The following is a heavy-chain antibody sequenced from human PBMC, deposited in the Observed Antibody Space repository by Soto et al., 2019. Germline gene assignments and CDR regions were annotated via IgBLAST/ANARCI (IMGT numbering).Heavy chain of an antibody. CDR1: GYTLTELS. CDR3: ATSRLGLLWFPGNPYYYGMDV. J-gene: IGHJ6*02. CDR2: FDPEDGET. V-gene: IGHV1-24*01. D-gene: IGHD3-10*01. Sequence: ASVKVSCKASGYTLTELSMHWVRQAPGKGLEWMGGFDPEDGETIYAQKFQGRVTMTEDTSTDTAYMELSSLRSEDTAVYYCATSRLGLLWFPGNPYYYGMDVWGQGTTVTVSS.